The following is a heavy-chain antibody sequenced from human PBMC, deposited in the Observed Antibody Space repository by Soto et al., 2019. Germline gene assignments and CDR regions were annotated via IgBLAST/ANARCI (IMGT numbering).Heavy chain of an antibody. CDR3: AEDIVVVVAAQYYYYGMDV. CDR2: IIPIFGTA. D-gene: IGHD2-15*01. J-gene: IGHJ6*02. Sequence: SVKASCKASGGTFSSYAISWVRQAPEQGLEWMGGIIPIFGTANYAQKFQGRVTITADESTSTAYMELSSLRSEDTAVYYCAEDIVVVVAAQYYYYGMDVWGQGTTVT. V-gene: IGHV1-69*13. CDR1: GGTFSSYA.